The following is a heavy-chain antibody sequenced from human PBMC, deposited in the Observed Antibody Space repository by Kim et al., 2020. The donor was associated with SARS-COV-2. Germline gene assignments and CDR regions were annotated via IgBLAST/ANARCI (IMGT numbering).Heavy chain of an antibody. D-gene: IGHD3-10*01. V-gene: IGHV3-66*01. Sequence: SGKSRFTISRDNSKTTLHLQMATLRAEDTAVYYCARDYSGGSGYYYGVDVWGQGTTVTVSS. J-gene: IGHJ6*02. CDR3: ARDYSGGSGYYYGVDV.